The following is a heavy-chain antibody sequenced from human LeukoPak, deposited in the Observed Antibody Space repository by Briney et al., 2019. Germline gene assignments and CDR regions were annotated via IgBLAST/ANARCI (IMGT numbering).Heavy chain of an antibody. Sequence: PGGSLRLSCAASGFTFSSYEMNWVRQAPGKGLEWVSYIRSSGSTIYYADSVKGRFTISRDNSKNTLYLQMNSLRAEDTAVYYCARRAGAYSHPYDYWGQGTLVTVSS. J-gene: IGHJ4*02. D-gene: IGHD4/OR15-4a*01. CDR2: IRSSGSTI. CDR1: GFTFSSYE. CDR3: ARRAGAYSHPYDY. V-gene: IGHV3-48*01.